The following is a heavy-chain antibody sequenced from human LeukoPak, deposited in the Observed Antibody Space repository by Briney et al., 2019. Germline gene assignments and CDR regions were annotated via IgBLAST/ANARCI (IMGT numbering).Heavy chain of an antibody. CDR2: ISGSGGST. CDR1: GFTFDDYG. CDR3: ARAEGIAAAGTYGY. D-gene: IGHD6-13*01. V-gene: IGHV3-23*01. Sequence: PGGSLRLSCAASGFTFDDYGMSWVRQAPGKGLEWVSAISGSGGSTYYADSVKGRFTISRDNAKNTLYLQMNSLRAEDTAVYYCARAEGIAAAGTYGYWGQGTLVTVSS. J-gene: IGHJ4*02.